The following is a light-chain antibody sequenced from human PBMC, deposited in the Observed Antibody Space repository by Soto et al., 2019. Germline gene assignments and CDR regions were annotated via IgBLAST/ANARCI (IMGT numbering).Light chain of an antibody. CDR2: DAS. Sequence: DIQMTQSPSSLSASVGDRVTITCQASQDISNYLNWYQQKPGKAPKLLIYDASNLETGVPPRFSGSGSGTDFTFTISSLQSEDFAVYYCQHYNNWPRTFGQGTKVEIK. CDR1: QDISNY. J-gene: IGKJ1*01. V-gene: IGKV1-33*01. CDR3: QHYNNWPRT.